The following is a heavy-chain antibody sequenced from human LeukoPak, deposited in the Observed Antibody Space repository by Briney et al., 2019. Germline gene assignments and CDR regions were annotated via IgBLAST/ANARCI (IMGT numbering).Heavy chain of an antibody. CDR3: VVEVVVAGNRIDY. V-gene: IGHV3-48*02. J-gene: IGHJ4*02. CDR1: SGSISSNNW. CDR2: IGRDSGT. D-gene: IGHD2-21*01. Sequence: PSETLSLTCAVSSGSISSNNWWSWVRQPPGKGLEWISYIGRDSGTMYVDSVKGRFTIARANTRQSLFLHLNGLRDEDTGVYHCVVEVVVAGNRIDYWGQGIQVTVSS.